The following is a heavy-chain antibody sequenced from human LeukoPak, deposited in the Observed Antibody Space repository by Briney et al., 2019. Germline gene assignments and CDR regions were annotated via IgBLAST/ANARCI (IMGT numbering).Heavy chain of an antibody. V-gene: IGHV3-23*01. J-gene: IGHJ3*02. D-gene: IGHD3-3*01. CDR1: GFTFSSYA. Sequence: GGSLRLSCAASGFTFSSYAMRWVRQAPGKGLEWVSAISGSGGSTYYADSVKGRFTISRDNSKNTLYLQMNSLRAEDTAIYYCAKDRYDFWSGYYNDAFDIWGQGTMATVSS. CDR3: AKDRYDFWSGYYNDAFDI. CDR2: ISGSGGST.